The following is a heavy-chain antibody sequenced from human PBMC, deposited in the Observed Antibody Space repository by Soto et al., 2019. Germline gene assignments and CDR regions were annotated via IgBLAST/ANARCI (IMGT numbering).Heavy chain of an antibody. J-gene: IGHJ6*02. D-gene: IGHD4-17*01. V-gene: IGHV3-73*02. CDR1: GFTFSGSA. CDR2: IRSKANSYAT. CDR3: TRRGYGDYAYYYYGIDV. Sequence: EVQLVESGGGLVQPGGSLKLSCAASGFTFSGSAMHWVRQASGKGLEWVGRIRSKANSYATAYAASEKGRFTISRDDSQNTAYLKMNSVKTEDTAVYYCTRRGYGDYAYYYYGIDVWGQGTTVTVSS.